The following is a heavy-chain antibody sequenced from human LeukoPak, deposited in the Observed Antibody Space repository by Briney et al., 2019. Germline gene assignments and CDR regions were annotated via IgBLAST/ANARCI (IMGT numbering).Heavy chain of an antibody. D-gene: IGHD6-19*01. J-gene: IGHJ4*02. V-gene: IGHV3-30*04. Sequence: GGSLRLSCVPSGFTFSSYAMHWVRQAPGKGLEWVAVISYDGSNKYYADSVKGRFTISRDNSKNTLYLQMNSLRAEDTGVYYCAKDLSSGSRRAYWGQGTLVTVSS. CDR1: GFTFSSYA. CDR2: ISYDGSNK. CDR3: AKDLSSGSRRAY.